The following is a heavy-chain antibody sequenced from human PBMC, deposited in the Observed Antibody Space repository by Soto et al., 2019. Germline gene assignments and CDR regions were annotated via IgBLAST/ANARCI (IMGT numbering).Heavy chain of an antibody. Sequence: ESGGGLVQPGGSLRLSCAASGFTFSSYSMNWVRQAPGKGLEWVSYISSSSSTIYYADSVKGRFTISRDNAKNSLYLQMNSLRAEDTAVYYCARHPRRYFDYWGQGTLVTVSS. CDR3: ARHPRRYFDY. D-gene: IGHD6-6*01. CDR1: GFTFSSYS. V-gene: IGHV3-48*01. J-gene: IGHJ4*02. CDR2: ISSSSSTI.